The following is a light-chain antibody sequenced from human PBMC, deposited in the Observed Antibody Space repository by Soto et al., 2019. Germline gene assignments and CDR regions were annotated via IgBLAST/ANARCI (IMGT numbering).Light chain of an antibody. V-gene: IGLV1-44*01. J-gene: IGLJ3*02. CDR3: AAWDDSLQSWV. Sequence: QSVLTQPPSASGTPGQRVTISCSGSNSNIGSHTVNWYQQLPGTAPKLLIYTDNQRPSGVPDRFSDSKSGTSASLAISGLQSEDEADYYCAAWDDSLQSWVFGGGTKLT. CDR2: TDN. CDR1: NSNIGSHT.